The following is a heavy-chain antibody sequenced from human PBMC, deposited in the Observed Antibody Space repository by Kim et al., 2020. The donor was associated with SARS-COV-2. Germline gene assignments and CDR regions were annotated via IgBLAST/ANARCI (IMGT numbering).Heavy chain of an antibody. J-gene: IGHJ4*02. CDR3: ARDQVYYGSGYPFPKLDY. Sequence: SVKVSCKASGGTFSSYAISWVRQAPGQGLEWMGGIIPIFGTANYAQKFQGRVTITADESTSTDYMELSSLRSEDTAVYYCARDQVYYGSGYPFPKLDYWGQGTLVTVSS. D-gene: IGHD3-10*01. CDR1: GGTFSSYA. CDR2: IIPIFGTA. V-gene: IGHV1-69*13.